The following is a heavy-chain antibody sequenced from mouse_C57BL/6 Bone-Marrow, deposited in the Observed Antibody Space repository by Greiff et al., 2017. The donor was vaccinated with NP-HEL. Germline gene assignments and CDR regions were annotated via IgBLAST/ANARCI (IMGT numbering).Heavy chain of an antibody. D-gene: IGHD2-3*01. CDR2: IYPRSGNT. CDR3: ARLGDGYYATWFAY. CDR1: GYTFTSYG. J-gene: IGHJ3*01. Sequence: VKLQESGAELARPGASVKLSCKASGYTFTSYGISWVKQRTGQGLEWIGEIYPRSGNTYYNEKFKGKATLTADKSSSTAYMELRSLTSEDSAVYFCARLGDGYYATWFAYWGQGTLVTVSA. V-gene: IGHV1-81*01.